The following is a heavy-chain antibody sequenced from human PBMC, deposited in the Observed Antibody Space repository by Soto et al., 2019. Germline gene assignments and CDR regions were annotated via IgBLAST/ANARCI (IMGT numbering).Heavy chain of an antibody. CDR1: GFTFSNYN. D-gene: IGHD3-16*01. Sequence: EVQLVESGGGLVQPGGSRKLSCEASGFTFSNYNMNWVRQAPGKGLEWLAYISTTRTTIYYADSVKGRFTIASDNVKSSLYLYMNSLRDEDTAVYYCARDRVGLDYWGQGTLVTVSS. J-gene: IGHJ4*02. CDR3: ARDRVGLDY. V-gene: IGHV3-48*02. CDR2: ISTTRTTI.